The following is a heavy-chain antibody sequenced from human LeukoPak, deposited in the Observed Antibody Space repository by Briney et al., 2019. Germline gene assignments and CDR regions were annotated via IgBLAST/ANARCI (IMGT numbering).Heavy chain of an antibody. J-gene: IGHJ4*02. V-gene: IGHV1-69*04. CDR2: IIPILGIA. CDR3: ASQAAAAGSGTPGDY. D-gene: IGHD6-13*01. CDR1: GYTFTSYG. Sequence: GASVKVSCKASGYTFTSYGISWVRQAPGQGLEWMGRIIPILGIANYAQKFQGRVTITADKSTSTAYMELSSLRSEDTAVYYCASQAAAAGSGTPGDYWGQGTLVTVSS.